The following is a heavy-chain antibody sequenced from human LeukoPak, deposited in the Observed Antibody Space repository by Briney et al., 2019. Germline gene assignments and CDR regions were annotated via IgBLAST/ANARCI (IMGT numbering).Heavy chain of an antibody. Sequence: GESLKISCKGSGYTFTSYFIGWVRQVPAQGLERVAIIRPGDSDTRYSPSFRGQVTVSADRSINTAYLQWSSPKASDTAMYYCVRHRSDSGSSPIDFWGQGTLVTVAS. CDR1: GYTFTSYF. J-gene: IGHJ4*02. D-gene: IGHD6-6*01. V-gene: IGHV5-51*01. CDR2: IRPGDSDT. CDR3: VRHRSDSGSSPIDF.